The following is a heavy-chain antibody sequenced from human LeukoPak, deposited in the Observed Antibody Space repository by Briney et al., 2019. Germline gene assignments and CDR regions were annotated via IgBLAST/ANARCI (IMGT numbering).Heavy chain of an antibody. Sequence: PSETLSLTCTVSGDSITSSAFYWGWIRQPPGKGLEWIGYIYYSGSTNYNPSLKSRVTISVDTSKNQFSLKLSSVTAADTAVYYCARDSRDCSSTSCYFCVAHPCHYYYYGMDVWGQGTTVTVSS. CDR1: GDSITSSAFY. J-gene: IGHJ6*02. CDR2: IYYSGST. D-gene: IGHD2-2*01. V-gene: IGHV4-61*08. CDR3: ARDSRDCSSTSCYFCVAHPCHYYYYGMDV.